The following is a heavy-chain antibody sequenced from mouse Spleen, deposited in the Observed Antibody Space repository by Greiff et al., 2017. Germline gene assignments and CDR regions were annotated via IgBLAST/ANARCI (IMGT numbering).Heavy chain of an antibody. V-gene: IGHV3-1*01. J-gene: IGHJ4*01. D-gene: IGHD2-1*01. CDR1: GYSITSGYD. CDR2: ISYSGST. Sequence: EVQLQESGPGMVKPSQSLSLTCTVTGYSITSGYDWHWIRHFPGNKLEWMGYISYSGSTNYNPSLKSRISITHDTSKNHFFLKLNSVTTEDTATYYCARTGNYKYYYAMDYWGQGTSVTVSS. CDR3: ARTGNYKYYYAMDY.